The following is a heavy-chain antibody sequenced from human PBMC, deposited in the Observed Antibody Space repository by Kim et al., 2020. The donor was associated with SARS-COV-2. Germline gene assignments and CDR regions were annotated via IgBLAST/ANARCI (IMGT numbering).Heavy chain of an antibody. D-gene: IGHD5-12*01. CDR1: GYTFTNFG. Sequence: ASVKVSCKASGYTFTNFGISWVRQAPGQGLEWVGWISAYDGDTRIAETFQGRVTMTTDTSTSTAYMELRSLRSDDTAVYYCAREHSRFLVWMLTDYWGQGALVTVSS. J-gene: IGHJ4*02. V-gene: IGHV1-18*01. CDR2: ISAYDGDT. CDR3: AREHSRFLVWMLTDY.